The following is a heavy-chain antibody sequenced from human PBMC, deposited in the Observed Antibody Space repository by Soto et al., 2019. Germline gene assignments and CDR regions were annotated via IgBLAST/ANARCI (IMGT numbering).Heavy chain of an antibody. CDR1: GGSMGGYY. V-gene: IGHV4-39*01. D-gene: IGHD6-13*01. CDR3: ARHPAAGPRFDT. Sequence: SETLSLTCTVSGGSMGGYYWDWIRQSPGKGLEWIGNIYYSGFTLYNPSLKSRVAISVDTSKNQFSLKLRSVTAADTAVYYCARHPAAGPRFDTWGQGTLVTVSS. J-gene: IGHJ5*02. CDR2: IYYSGFT.